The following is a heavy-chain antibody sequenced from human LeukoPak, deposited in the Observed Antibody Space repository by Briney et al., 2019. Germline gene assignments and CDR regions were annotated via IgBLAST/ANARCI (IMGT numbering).Heavy chain of an antibody. CDR2: IYPGDSDT. D-gene: IGHD3-16*01. CDR1: GYTFTSYW. Sequence: GESLQISCKGSGYTFTSYWIGWVRQMPGKGLEWMGIIYPGDSDTRYSPSFQGQVTMSADKSISTAYLQWSSLKASDTAMYYCARHPRSQPITFGGAAFDIWGQGTMVTVSS. V-gene: IGHV5-51*01. J-gene: IGHJ3*02. CDR3: ARHPRSQPITFGGAAFDI.